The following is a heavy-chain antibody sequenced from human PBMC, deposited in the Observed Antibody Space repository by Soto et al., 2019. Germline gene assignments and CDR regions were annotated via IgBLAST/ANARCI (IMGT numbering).Heavy chain of an antibody. CDR3: SADHPHTAIGWPV. Sequence: SVKVSCKASGFDFGSFGIQFLRQTRGRGLEWIGWIAVASGRTNYARQFQGRVAFSRDMSSTTAYMDLYDLKSDDTAVYFCSADHPHTAIGWPVWGQGTTVTVSS. CDR1: GFDFGSFG. J-gene: IGHJ6*02. V-gene: IGHV1-58*02. CDR2: IAVASGRT.